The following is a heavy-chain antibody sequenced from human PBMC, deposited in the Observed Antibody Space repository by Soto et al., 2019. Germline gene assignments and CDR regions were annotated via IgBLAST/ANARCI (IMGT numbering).Heavy chain of an antibody. CDR1: GGSFRGFY. D-gene: IGHD2-15*01. Sequence: SETLSLTCAVYGGSFRGFYCSWIRQPPGKGLEWIGEINHSGSTNYNPSLKSRVTISADTSKNQFSLQLSSVTAADTAVYYCVSKLGSCTGGSCNWYFDLWGRGTLVTVSS. CDR2: INHSGST. J-gene: IGHJ2*01. CDR3: VSKLGSCTGGSCNWYFDL. V-gene: IGHV4-34*01.